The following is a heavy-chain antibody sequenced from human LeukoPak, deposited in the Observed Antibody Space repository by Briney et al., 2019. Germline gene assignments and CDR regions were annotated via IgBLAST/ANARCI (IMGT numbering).Heavy chain of an antibody. CDR2: MNPHTGNS. D-gene: IGHD3-10*01. CDR3: ARSIAMIRGPPGY. Sequence: GASVKVSRKASGYTFINYDINWVRQATGQGLEWMGWMNPHTGNSGYKEKFQGRVTMTRDTSINTAYMELSGLESEDSAIYYCARSIAMIRGPPGYWGQGTQVTVSS. V-gene: IGHV1-8*01. CDR1: GYTFINYD. J-gene: IGHJ4*02.